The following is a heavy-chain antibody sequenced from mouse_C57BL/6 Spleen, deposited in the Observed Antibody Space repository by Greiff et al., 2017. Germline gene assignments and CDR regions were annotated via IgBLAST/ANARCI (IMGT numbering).Heavy chain of an antibody. Sequence: QVQLQQSGPGLVQPSQSLSITCTVSGFSLTSYGVHWVRQSPGKGLEWLGVICSGGSTDYNAAFISRLSISKDNSKSQVFFKMNSLQADDTAIYYCARNPLLPGAMDYWGQGTSVTVSS. J-gene: IGHJ4*01. CDR2: ICSGGST. CDR1: GFSLTSYG. V-gene: IGHV2-2*01. D-gene: IGHD1-2*01. CDR3: ARNPLLPGAMDY.